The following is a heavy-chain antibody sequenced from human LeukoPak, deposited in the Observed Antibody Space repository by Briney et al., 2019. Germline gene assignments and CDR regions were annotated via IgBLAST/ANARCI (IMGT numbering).Heavy chain of an antibody. CDR3: TKLSDCGDDCYDRPHWFDP. CDR2: VHSSGGT. CDR1: GGSMTGYY. D-gene: IGHD2-21*02. J-gene: IGHJ5*02. Sequence: SETLSLTCTVSGGSMTGYYWAWIRQPPGKRLEWIGYVHSSGGTKYNPSLKSRVTVSIDLSRNQFSLNVRSVTAADTATYYCTKLSDCGDDCYDRPHWFDPWGQGRLVTVSS. V-gene: IGHV4-59*08.